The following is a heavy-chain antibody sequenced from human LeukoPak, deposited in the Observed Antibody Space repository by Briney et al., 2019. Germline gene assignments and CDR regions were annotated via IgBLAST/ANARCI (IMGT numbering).Heavy chain of an antibody. J-gene: IGHJ4*02. V-gene: IGHV1-2*02. Sequence: ASVKVSCKASGYTFTGYYMHWVRQAPGQGLEWMGWISPNSGGTNYAQKFQDRATMTRDTSISTAYMELSRLRSDDTAVYYCARVWRSTTYSSGWYYFDYWGQGTLVTVSS. D-gene: IGHD6-19*01. CDR1: GYTFTGYY. CDR3: ARVWRSTTYSSGWYYFDY. CDR2: ISPNSGGT.